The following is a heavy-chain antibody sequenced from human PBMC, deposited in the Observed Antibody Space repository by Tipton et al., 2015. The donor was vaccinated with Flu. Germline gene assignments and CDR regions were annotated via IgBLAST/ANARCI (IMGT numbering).Heavy chain of an antibody. D-gene: IGHD3-3*01. Sequence: TLSLTCTVSGGSISSSSYYWGWIRQPPGKGLEWIGSIYYSGSTYYNPSLKSRVTISVDTSKNQFSLKLRSVTAADTAVYYCARGRNRRITIFGVVISGFDPWGQGTLVTVSS. CDR1: GGSISSSSYY. V-gene: IGHV4-39*07. CDR2: IYYSGST. J-gene: IGHJ5*02. CDR3: ARGRNRRITIFGVVISGFDP.